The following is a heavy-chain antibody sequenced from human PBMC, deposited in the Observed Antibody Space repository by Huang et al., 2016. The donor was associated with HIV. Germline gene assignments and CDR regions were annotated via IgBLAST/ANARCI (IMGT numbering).Heavy chain of an antibody. V-gene: IGHV3-7*01. CDR1: GFTFSNYW. CDR3: ASQPGP. Sequence: EVQLVESGGGLVQPGGSLRLSCAASGFTFSNYWMSWVRQAPGKGLEWVANIKQDGSETYYVDPVKGRFPISRDNAKNSLYLQMNSLRAEDTAVYYCASQPGPWGQGTLVTVSS. J-gene: IGHJ5*02. CDR2: IKQDGSET.